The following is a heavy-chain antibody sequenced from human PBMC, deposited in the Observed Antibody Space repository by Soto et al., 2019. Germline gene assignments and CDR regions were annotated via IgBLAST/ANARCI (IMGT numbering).Heavy chain of an antibody. CDR2: ISGYTGNT. CDR1: GYTFTSYG. CDR3: AGDERGSGSYFGRLNWFDP. D-gene: IGHD3-10*01. Sequence: ASVMVSCKASGYTFTSYGISWVLQSPGQGIEWMGWISGYTGNTNYAQKVQGRVTLTTDTSTSTAYMELTSLTPDDTAVYYCAGDERGSGSYFGRLNWFDPWGQGTLVTVSS. V-gene: IGHV1-18*01. J-gene: IGHJ5*02.